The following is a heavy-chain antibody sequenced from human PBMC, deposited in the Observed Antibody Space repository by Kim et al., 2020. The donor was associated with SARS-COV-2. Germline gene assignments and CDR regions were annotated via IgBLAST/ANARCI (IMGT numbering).Heavy chain of an antibody. J-gene: IGHJ4*02. CDR1: GLTFSSYA. CDR3: ARGGDYYGSGMYPDY. D-gene: IGHD3-10*01. V-gene: IGHV3-30*04. Sequence: GGSLRLSCAASGLTFSSYAMHWVRQAPGKGLEWVAVISYDGSNKYYADSVKGRFTISRDNSKNTLYLQMNSLRAEDTAVYYCARGGDYYGSGMYPDYWGQGTLVTVSS. CDR2: ISYDGSNK.